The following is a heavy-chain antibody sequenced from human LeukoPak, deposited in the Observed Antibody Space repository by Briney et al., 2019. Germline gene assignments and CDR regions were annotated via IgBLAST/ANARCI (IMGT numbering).Heavy chain of an antibody. D-gene: IGHD2-2*02. J-gene: IGHJ4*02. CDR3: ARDPVPAAIQGPDY. Sequence: ASVKVSCKASGGTFSSYAISWVRQAPGQGLEWMGIINPSGGSTSYAQKFQGRVTMTRGTSTSTVYMELSSLRSEDTAVYYCARDPVPAAIQGPDYWSQGTLVTVSS. CDR2: INPSGGST. CDR1: GGTFSSYA. V-gene: IGHV1-46*01.